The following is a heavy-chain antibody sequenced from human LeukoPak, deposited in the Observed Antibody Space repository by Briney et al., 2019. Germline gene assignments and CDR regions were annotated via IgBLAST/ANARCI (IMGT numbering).Heavy chain of an antibody. CDR1: GFTLNYYG. J-gene: IGHJ4*02. CDR3: ARDLLERRGLPHY. D-gene: IGHD1-1*01. V-gene: IGHV3-33*01. Sequence: PGRSLRLSCAASGFTLNYYGMHWVRQAPGKGLEWVAFMWYDGSNKYYADSVKGRFTISRDNSKNTVYLQMNSLRAEDTAVYYCARDLLERRGLPHYWGQGTLVTVSS. CDR2: MWYDGSNK.